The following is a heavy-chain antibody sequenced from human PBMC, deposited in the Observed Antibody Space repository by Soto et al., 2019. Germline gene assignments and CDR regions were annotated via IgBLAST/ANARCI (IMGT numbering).Heavy chain of an antibody. Sequence: SETRSLACAVCGLCVSRTNWWSWVRQTTGKGLEWIGEVFHPGIAKYNPSLESRVTMSMDESRNQLSLEIRSMTAADTAVYYCARDLYYGGFSFGYWGHGTLFTVPS. CDR2: VFHPGIA. CDR3: ARDLYYGGFSFGY. D-gene: IGHD4-17*01. J-gene: IGHJ4*01. CDR1: GLCVSRTNW. V-gene: IGHV4-4*02.